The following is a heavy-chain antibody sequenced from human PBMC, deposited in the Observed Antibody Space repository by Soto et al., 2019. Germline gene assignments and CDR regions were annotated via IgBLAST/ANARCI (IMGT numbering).Heavy chain of an antibody. CDR3: ARRGAYHYDSRGYSVGF. Sequence: GESLKISCKGSGFSFHSYWIGWVRQMPGKGLEWMGIIYPGDSDTRYSPSFQGQVTISVDKSVSTAYLQWSSLKASDTAMYYCARRGAYHYDSRGYSVGFWGQGTLVTVPQ. CDR1: GFSFHSYW. V-gene: IGHV5-51*01. CDR2: IYPGDSDT. J-gene: IGHJ4*02. D-gene: IGHD3-22*01.